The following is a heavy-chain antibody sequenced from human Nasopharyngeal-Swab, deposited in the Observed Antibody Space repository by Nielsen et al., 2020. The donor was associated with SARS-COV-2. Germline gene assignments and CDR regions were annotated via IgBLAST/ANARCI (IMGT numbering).Heavy chain of an antibody. CDR2: ISYDGSNK. Sequence: GGSLRLSCAASGFTFSSYGMHWVRQAPGKGLEWVAVISYDGSNKYYADSVKGRFTISRDNSKNTLYLQMNSLRAEDTAVYYCAKDREWLADYYYYMDVWGKRTTVTVSS. J-gene: IGHJ6*03. V-gene: IGHV3-30*18. CDR1: GFTFSSYG. D-gene: IGHD3-3*01. CDR3: AKDREWLADYYYYMDV.